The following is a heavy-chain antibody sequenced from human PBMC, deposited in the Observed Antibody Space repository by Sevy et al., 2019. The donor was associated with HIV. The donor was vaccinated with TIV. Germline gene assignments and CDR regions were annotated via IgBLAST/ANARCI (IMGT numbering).Heavy chain of an antibody. CDR3: AGENAWGRGYS. CDR2: INYNGHI. CDR1: GGSITSLY. D-gene: IGHD1-26*01. Sequence: SETLSLTCTVSGGSITSLYWNWIRQPPGKGLEWIANINYNGHINYNPSLKSGLTLSLDTSKNQISLRLSSVTAADTAMYYCAGENAWGRGYSWGQGTLVTVSS. J-gene: IGHJ4*02. V-gene: IGHV4-59*08.